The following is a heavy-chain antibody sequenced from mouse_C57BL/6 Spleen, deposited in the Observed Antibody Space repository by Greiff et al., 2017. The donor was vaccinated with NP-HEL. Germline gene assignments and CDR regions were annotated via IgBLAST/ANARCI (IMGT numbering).Heavy chain of an antibody. CDR2: IISGGSYT. J-gene: IGHJ1*03. D-gene: IGHD1-1*01. Sequence: EVQVVESGGDLVKPGGSLKLSCAASGFTFSSYGMSWVRQTPDKRLEWVATIISGGSYTYYPDSVKGRFTISRDNAKNTLYLQMSSLKSEDTAMYYCARWDTTVVRYFDVWGTGTTVTVSS. CDR3: ARWDTTVVRYFDV. CDR1: GFTFSSYG. V-gene: IGHV5-6*01.